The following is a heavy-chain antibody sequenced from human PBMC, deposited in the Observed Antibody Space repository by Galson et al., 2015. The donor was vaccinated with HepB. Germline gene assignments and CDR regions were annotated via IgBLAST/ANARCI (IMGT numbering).Heavy chain of an antibody. CDR2: ISHDGSIT. V-gene: IGHV3-30*04. D-gene: IGHD1-14*01. CDR1: GFTFSRYT. CDR3: SRSEPRTWHNFDY. J-gene: IGHJ4*02. Sequence: SLSLSCATSGFTFSRYTMHWVRQAPGRGMERVAVISHDGSITHHADSVKGRFTISSDNSKNTLYLQMNSLRTEDTAVFYCSRSEPRTWHNFDYWGQGTLVTVAS.